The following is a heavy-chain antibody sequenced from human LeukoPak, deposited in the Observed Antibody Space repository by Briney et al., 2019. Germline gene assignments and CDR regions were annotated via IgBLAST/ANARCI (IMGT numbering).Heavy chain of an antibody. CDR2: INPSGGST. V-gene: IGHV1-46*01. J-gene: IGHJ6*02. CDR1: GYTFTSYY. Sequence: GASVTVSFKASGYTFTSYYMHWVRQAPGQGLEWMGLINPSGGSTSYAQKFQGRVTMTRDTSTSTVYMELSSLRSEDTAVYYCARDIRITIFGVAYGMDVWGQGTTVTVSS. D-gene: IGHD3-3*01. CDR3: ARDIRITIFGVAYGMDV.